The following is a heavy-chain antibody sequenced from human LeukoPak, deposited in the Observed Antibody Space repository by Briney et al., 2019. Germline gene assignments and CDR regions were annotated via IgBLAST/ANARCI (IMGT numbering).Heavy chain of an antibody. CDR3: ARGHGDYPFDY. D-gene: IGHD4-17*01. V-gene: IGHV4-30-2*01. CDR1: GGSISSGGYS. Sequence: PSETLSLTCADSGGSISSGGYSWSWIRQPPGKGLEWIGYIYHSGSTYYNPSLKSRVTISVDRSKNQFSLKLSSVTAADTAVYYCARGHGDYPFDYWGQGTLVTVSS. CDR2: IYHSGST. J-gene: IGHJ4*02.